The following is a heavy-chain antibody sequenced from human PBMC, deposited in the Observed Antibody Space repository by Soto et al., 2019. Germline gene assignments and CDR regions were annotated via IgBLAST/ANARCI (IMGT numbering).Heavy chain of an antibody. D-gene: IGHD3-22*01. V-gene: IGHV1-58*01. Sequence: VSCKASGFTFTSSAVQWVRQARGQRLEWIGWIVVGSGNTNYAQKFQERVTITRDMSTSTAYMELSSLRSEDTAVYYCASCYYDSSGYYDYYYYYGMDVWGQGTTVTVSS. CDR3: ASCYYDSSGYYDYYYYYGMDV. J-gene: IGHJ6*02. CDR2: IVVGSGNT. CDR1: GFTFTSSA.